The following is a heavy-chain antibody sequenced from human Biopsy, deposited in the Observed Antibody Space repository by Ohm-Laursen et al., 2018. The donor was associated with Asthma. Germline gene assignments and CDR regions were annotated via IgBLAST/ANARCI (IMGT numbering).Heavy chain of an antibody. V-gene: IGHV3-30*03. CDR2: ISYDGSTK. Sequence: SSLRLSCAASGFSFGKYGIHWVRQAPGKGLEWVAVISYDGSTKYSADSVKGRFIVSRDISKNILPLQMNSLRPEDTAVYYCARDVVWFREVGGMDVWGQGTTVTVSS. D-gene: IGHD3-10*01. CDR3: ARDVVWFREVGGMDV. J-gene: IGHJ6*02. CDR1: GFSFGKYG.